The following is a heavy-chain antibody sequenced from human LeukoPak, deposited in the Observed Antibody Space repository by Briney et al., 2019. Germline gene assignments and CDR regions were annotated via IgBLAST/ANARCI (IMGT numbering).Heavy chain of an antibody. D-gene: IGHD2-15*01. CDR1: GGSISSGGYY. V-gene: IGHV4-30-2*01. CDR2: INHSGST. J-gene: IGHJ4*02. Sequence: PSQTLSLTCTVSGGSISSGGYYWSWIRQPPGKGLEWIGEINHSGSTNYNPSLKSRVTISVDTSKNQFSLKLSSVTAADTAVYYCARGRRRGGPDYWGQGTLVTVSS. CDR3: ARGRRRGGPDY.